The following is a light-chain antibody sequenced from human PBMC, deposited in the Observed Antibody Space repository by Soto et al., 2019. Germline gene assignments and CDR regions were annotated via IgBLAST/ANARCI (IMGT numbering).Light chain of an antibody. V-gene: IGKV3-20*01. CDR3: QHYGSSSYT. CDR1: QSVSSSY. J-gene: IGKJ2*01. CDR2: GAS. Sequence: EIVLTQSPGTLSLSPGERATLSCRASQSVSSSYLAWYQQKPGQAPRLLIYGASSRATGIPDRFSGSGSGTDFTLTISRLEPEDFAVYYWQHYGSSSYTFAQGTKLEIK.